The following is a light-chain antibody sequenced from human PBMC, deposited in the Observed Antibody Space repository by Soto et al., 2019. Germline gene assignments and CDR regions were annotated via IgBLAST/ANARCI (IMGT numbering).Light chain of an antibody. V-gene: IGKV1-5*01. CDR1: QSISTS. CDR2: DAS. Sequence: DIQMTQSPSTLSASVGDRLTMTCRASQSISTSLAWYQQKPGKAPKLVIFDASTLANGVPSRFSGSGSGTEFFLIITTLQPDDFATYYCQEYDTFRFTFGRGTQLEIK. CDR3: QEYDTFRFT. J-gene: IGKJ2*01.